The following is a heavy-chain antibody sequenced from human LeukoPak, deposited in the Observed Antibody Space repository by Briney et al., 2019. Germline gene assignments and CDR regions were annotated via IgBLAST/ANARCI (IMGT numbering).Heavy chain of an antibody. CDR1: GFKFSDYY. Sequence: GGSLRLSCAASGFKFSDYYMSWIRQAPGKGLEWVSYISSSGSYTNYADSVNGRFTISRENAKNSPDLQMNRLRAEGTAVYYCVRARDKGAGHWGQGTLVTVCS. CDR3: VRARDKGAGH. D-gene: IGHD3-9*01. V-gene: IGHV3-11*05. CDR2: ISSSGSYT. J-gene: IGHJ4*02.